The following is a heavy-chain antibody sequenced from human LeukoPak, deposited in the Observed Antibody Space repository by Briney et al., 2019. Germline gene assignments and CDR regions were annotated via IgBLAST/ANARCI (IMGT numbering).Heavy chain of an antibody. CDR2: IYSGGST. J-gene: IGHJ4*02. Sequence: GGSLSLSCAVSGFIVSSNYMTWVRQAPGKGLEWVSVIYSGGSTYYTDSVKGRFTISRDNSKNTVSLQMTSLRTEDTAVYFCAQDIPIEQVPGLGPGYWGQGTLVTVSS. CDR3: AQDIPIEQVPGLGPGY. V-gene: IGHV3-53*05. CDR1: GFIVSSNY. D-gene: IGHD1/OR15-1a*01.